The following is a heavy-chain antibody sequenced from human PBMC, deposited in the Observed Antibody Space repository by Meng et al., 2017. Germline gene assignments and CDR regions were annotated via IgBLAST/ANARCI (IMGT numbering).Heavy chain of an antibody. D-gene: IGHD3-16*01. J-gene: IGHJ4*02. Sequence: QLVQRGADVNIPVASFTVYFKASGHAFTSYGIIWVRQVPGQGLAWMGWISAYNGNTTYEQKLQGRVTMTTDTSTSTAYMELRSLRSDDTAVYYCARDLKRDHHLGEVGYWGQGTLVTVSS. CDR1: GHAFTSYG. CDR3: ARDLKRDHHLGEVGY. V-gene: IGHV1-18*01. CDR2: ISAYNGNT.